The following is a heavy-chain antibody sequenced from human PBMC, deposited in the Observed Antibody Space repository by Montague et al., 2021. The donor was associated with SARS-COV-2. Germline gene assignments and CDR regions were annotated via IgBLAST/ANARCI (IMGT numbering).Heavy chain of an antibody. D-gene: IGHD3-16*02. CDR2: INTSAYNT. CDR3: TRDYRRVVGDGFDI. J-gene: IGHJ3*02. V-gene: IGHV3-48*03. CDR1: GFTFSYYD. Sequence: SLRLSCAASGFTFSYYDMNWVRQAPGKGPEWIAYINTSAYNTSYAGSVKGRFTISRDNGKNSLYLQMNSLRVEDTAVYYCTRDYRRVVGDGFDIWGQGTTVTVSS.